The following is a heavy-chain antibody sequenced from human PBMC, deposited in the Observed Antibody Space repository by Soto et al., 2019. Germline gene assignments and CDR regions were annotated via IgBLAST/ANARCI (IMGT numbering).Heavy chain of an antibody. CDR1: GFTFSTYL. V-gene: IGHV3-7*01. CDR3: ARYSSAWGP. CDR2: IKYDGSET. J-gene: IGHJ5*02. Sequence: EEHLVESGGGLVQPGGSLRLSCAASGFTFSTYLMSWVRQAPGKGLEWVANIKYDGSETYYVDSVKGRFTISRDNAKNALYLQMNSLRGEDTAVYYCARYSSAWGPWGQGTLVTVSS. D-gene: IGHD6-19*01.